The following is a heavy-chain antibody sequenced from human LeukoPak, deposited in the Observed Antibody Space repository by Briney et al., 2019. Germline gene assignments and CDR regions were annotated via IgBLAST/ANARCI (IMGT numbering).Heavy chain of an antibody. Sequence: SETLSLTCAVSGYSISSAYHWGWIRRPPGKGLEWVGNIYHSGSTYYNPSLESRVTISVDTSKNQFSLKMSSVTAADTAVYYCARLLLSGNYFDYWGQGTLVTVSS. J-gene: IGHJ4*02. CDR1: GYSISSAYH. CDR3: ARLLLSGNYFDY. CDR2: IYHSGST. V-gene: IGHV4-38-2*01. D-gene: IGHD2-21*02.